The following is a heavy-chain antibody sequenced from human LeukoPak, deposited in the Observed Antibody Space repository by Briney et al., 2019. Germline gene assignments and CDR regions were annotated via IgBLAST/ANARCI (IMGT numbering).Heavy chain of an antibody. CDR3: TRQGGWGDFDY. D-gene: IGHD3-16*01. V-gene: IGHV3-48*02. Sequence: PGGPLRLPCAPCGLTFSHYAMDWVRHAQWDRREWVSHISYRSITLYADSVKGRFTISRDNDKNSLYLQMNSLRDEDTAVYYCTRQGGWGDFDYWGQGSLVTVSS. CDR2: ISYRSITL. J-gene: IGHJ4*02. CDR1: GLTFSHYA.